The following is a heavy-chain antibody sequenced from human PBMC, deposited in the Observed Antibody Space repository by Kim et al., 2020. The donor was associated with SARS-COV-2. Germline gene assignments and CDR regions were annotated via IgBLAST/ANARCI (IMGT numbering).Heavy chain of an antibody. J-gene: IGHJ4*02. D-gene: IGHD3-10*01. V-gene: IGHV1-46*01. CDR1: GYTFTSYY. CDR2: IDSSGTSA. Sequence: ASVKVSCKASGYTFTSYYMHWVRQAPGQGLEWMGMIDSSGTSANYAQEFQGRVTMTRDTSSSTVYMELSSLTSDDTAVYYCTRETTRWFGEFKYWGQGTL. CDR3: TRETTRWFGEFKY.